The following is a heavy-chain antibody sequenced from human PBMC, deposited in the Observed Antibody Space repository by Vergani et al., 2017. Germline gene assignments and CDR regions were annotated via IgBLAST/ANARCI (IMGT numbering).Heavy chain of an antibody. J-gene: IGHJ4*02. D-gene: IGHD3-3*01. CDR3: AGTEYYDFWSGYLLDY. CDR2: IYYSGST. Sequence: QLQLQESGPGLVKPSETLSLTCTVSGGSISSSSYYWGWIRQPPGKGLEWIGSIYYSGSTYYNPSLKSRVTISVDTSKNQFSLKLSSVTAADTAVYYCAGTEYYDFWSGYLLDYWGQGTLVTVSS. CDR1: GGSISSSSYY. V-gene: IGHV4-39*07.